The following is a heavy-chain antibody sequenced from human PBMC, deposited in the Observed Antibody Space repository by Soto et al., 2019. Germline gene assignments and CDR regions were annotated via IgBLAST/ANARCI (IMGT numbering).Heavy chain of an antibody. CDR3: ARDQYDILTGYYGVDY. CDR2: ISAYNGNT. Sequence: ASVKVSCQGSRYTFNCYSICWVRQAPGKGLEWMGWISAYNGNTNYAQKLQGRVTMTTDTSTSTAYMELRSLRSDDTAVYYCARDQYDILTGYYGVDYWGQGTLVTVSS. J-gene: IGHJ4*02. V-gene: IGHV1-18*01. CDR1: RYTFNCYS. D-gene: IGHD3-9*01.